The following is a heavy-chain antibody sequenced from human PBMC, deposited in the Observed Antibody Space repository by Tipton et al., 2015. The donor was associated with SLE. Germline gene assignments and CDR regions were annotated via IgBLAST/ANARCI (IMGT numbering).Heavy chain of an antibody. V-gene: IGHV1-69*09. D-gene: IGHD6-13*01. CDR2: IIPILGIA. CDR1: GGTFSSYA. Sequence: QLVQSGAEVKKPGSSVKVSCKASGGTFSSYAISWVRQAPGQGLEWMGRIIPILGIANYAQKFQGRVTITADKSTSTAYMELSSLRSEDTAVYYYARARGPGIAAAGLFDYWGQGTLVTVSS. J-gene: IGHJ4*02. CDR3: ARARGPGIAAAGLFDY.